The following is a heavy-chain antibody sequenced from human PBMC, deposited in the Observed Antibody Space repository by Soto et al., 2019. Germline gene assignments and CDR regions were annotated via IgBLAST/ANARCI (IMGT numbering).Heavy chain of an antibody. CDR3: ARGEGLNYYYYGMDV. CDR2: ISSSGSTI. CDR1: GFTFSSYE. Sequence: GSLRLWFASSGFTFSSYEMNWVRQAPGKGLEWVSYISSSGSTIYYADSVKGRFTISRDNAKNSLYLQMNSLRAEDTAVYYCARGEGLNYYYYGMDVWGQGTTVTVSS. V-gene: IGHV3-48*03. J-gene: IGHJ6*02. D-gene: IGHD3-16*01.